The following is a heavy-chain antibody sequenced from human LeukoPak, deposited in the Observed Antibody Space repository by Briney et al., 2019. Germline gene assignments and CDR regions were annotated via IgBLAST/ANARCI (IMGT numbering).Heavy chain of an antibody. CDR2: ISGSGGGT. Sequence: PGGSLRLSCAASEFTFSSYAMSWVRQAPGKGLEWVSAISGSGGGTYYADSVKGRFTISRDNSKNTLYLQMSSLRAEDTAVYYCAKRERGSYSLDYWGQGTLVTVSS. D-gene: IGHD1-26*01. CDR1: EFTFSSYA. J-gene: IGHJ4*02. V-gene: IGHV3-23*01. CDR3: AKRERGSYSLDY.